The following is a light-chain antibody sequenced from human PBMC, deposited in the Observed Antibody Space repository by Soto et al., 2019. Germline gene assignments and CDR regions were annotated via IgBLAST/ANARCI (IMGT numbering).Light chain of an antibody. CDR3: QQRSKWPLT. V-gene: IGKV3-11*01. J-gene: IGKJ3*01. CDR2: DAS. CDR1: QSVNSY. Sequence: PATLSLSPGERATLSCRASQSVNSYLAWYQQKPGQTPRLLIHDASNRATGIPARFSGSGSGTDFTLTISSLEPEDFAVYYCQQRSKWPLTFGPGTKVDIK.